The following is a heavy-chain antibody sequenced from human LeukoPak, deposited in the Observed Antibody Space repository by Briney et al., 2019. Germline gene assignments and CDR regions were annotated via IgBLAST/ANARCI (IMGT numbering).Heavy chain of an antibody. Sequence: SGGSLRLSCAASGFTFSSYAMSWVRQAPGKGLEWVSAISGSGGSTYCADSVKGRFTISRDNSKNTLYLQMNSLRAEDTAVYYCAKPLWSGSYYYFMDVWGKGTTVTVSS. CDR3: AKPLWSGSYYYFMDV. D-gene: IGHD3-3*01. CDR2: ISGSGGST. V-gene: IGHV3-23*01. CDR1: GFTFSSYA. J-gene: IGHJ6*03.